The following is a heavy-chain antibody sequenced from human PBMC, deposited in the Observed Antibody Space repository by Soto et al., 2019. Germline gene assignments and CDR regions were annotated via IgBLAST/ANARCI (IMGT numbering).Heavy chain of an antibody. CDR1: GYTFSSYS. CDR2: ISSSSSTI. CDR3: ARADSGYAHGYYYYGMDV. V-gene: IGHV3-48*01. Sequence: GSLRLSCAASGYTFSSYSMNWVRQAPGKGLEWVSYISSSSSTIYYADSVKGRFTISRDNAKNSLYLQMNSLRAEDTAVYYCARADSGYAHGYYYYGMDVWGQGTTVTVSS. D-gene: IGHD5-12*01. J-gene: IGHJ6*02.